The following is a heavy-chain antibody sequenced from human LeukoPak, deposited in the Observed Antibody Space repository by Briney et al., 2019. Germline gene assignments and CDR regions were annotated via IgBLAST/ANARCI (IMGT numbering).Heavy chain of an antibody. D-gene: IGHD2-2*02. CDR2: IIPIFGTA. J-gene: IGHJ3*02. V-gene: IGHV1-69*01. CDR3: ARVVVVPAAIHRDAFDI. CDR1: GGTFSNYA. Sequence: SVKVSCKASGGTFSNYAISWVRQAPGQGLEWMGGIIPIFGTANYAQKFQGRATITADESTSTAYMELSSLRSEDTAVYYCARVVVVPAAIHRDAFDIWGQGTMVTVSS.